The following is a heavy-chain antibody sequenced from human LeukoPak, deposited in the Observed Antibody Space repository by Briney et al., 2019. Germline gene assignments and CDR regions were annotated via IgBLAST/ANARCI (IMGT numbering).Heavy chain of an antibody. CDR3: AHRHTVTTDDAFDI. CDR1: GFSLSTRGVG. CDR2: IYCDDDK. J-gene: IGHJ3*02. Sequence: SGPTLVNPTQTLTLTCTFSGFSLSTRGVGVGWIRQPPGKALEWLALIYCDDDKRYSPSLKSRLTITKDTSKNQVVLTMTNMDPVDTATYYCAHRHTVTTDDAFDIWGQGTMVTVSS. V-gene: IGHV2-5*02. D-gene: IGHD4-17*01.